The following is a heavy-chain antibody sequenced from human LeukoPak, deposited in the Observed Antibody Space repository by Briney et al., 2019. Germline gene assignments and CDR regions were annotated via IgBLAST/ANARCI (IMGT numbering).Heavy chain of an antibody. CDR3: ARHGEGNWFDP. Sequence: SETLSLTCTVSGGSVSSGSYYWSWIRQPPGKGLEWIGYIYYSGSTNYNPSLKSRVTISVDTSKNQFSLKLSSVTVADTAVYYCARHGEGNWFDPWGQGTLVTVSS. CDR1: GGSVSSGSYY. J-gene: IGHJ5*02. D-gene: IGHD3-10*01. CDR2: IYYSGST. V-gene: IGHV4-61*01.